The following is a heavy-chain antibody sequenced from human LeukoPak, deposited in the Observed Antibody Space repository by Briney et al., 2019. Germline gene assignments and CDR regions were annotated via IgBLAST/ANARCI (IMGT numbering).Heavy chain of an antibody. CDR1: GFTFSSYS. D-gene: IGHD3-22*01. CDR2: ISSSSSYI. J-gene: IGHJ4*02. Sequence: GGSLRLSCAASGFTFSSYSMNWVRQAPGKGLEWVSSISSSSSYIYYAGSVKGRFTISRDNAKNSLYLQINSLRAEDTAVYYCARDQATYYYDSSGCDYWGQGTLVTVSS. V-gene: IGHV3-21*01. CDR3: ARDQATYYYDSSGCDY.